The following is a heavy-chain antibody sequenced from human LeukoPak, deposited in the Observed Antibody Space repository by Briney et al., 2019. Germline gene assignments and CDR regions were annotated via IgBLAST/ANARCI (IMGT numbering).Heavy chain of an antibody. D-gene: IGHD6-19*01. CDR2: IRYDGSNK. J-gene: IGHJ4*02. CDR1: GFTFSSYG. CDR3: AKDQTTYSSGWLPDY. Sequence: GGSLRLSCAASGFTFSSYGMHWVRQAPGKGLEWVAFIRYDGSNKYYADSVKGRFTISRDNSKNTLYLQMNSLRAEDTAVYYCAKDQTTYSSGWLPDYWGQGTLVTGSS. V-gene: IGHV3-30*02.